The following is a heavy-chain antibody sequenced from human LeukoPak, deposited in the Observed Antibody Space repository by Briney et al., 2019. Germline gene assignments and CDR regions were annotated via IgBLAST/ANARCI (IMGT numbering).Heavy chain of an antibody. CDR3: ARQGQYQLLPFDN. CDR2: IHYSGST. CDR1: GGSISSYY. Sequence: SETLSLACTDSGGSISSYYWSSIRQPPGKGLQWIGHIHYSGSTNYNPSLKSRVTISVDTSKNQFSLKLSSVTAADTAVYYCARQGQYQLLPFDNWGQGSLVTVSS. J-gene: IGHJ4*02. D-gene: IGHD2-2*01. V-gene: IGHV4-59*08.